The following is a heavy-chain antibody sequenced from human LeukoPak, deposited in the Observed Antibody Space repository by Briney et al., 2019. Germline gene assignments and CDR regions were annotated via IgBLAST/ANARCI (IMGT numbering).Heavy chain of an antibody. CDR1: GYTFTGYY. CDR3: ARDFCGGDCYSRSTYMDV. Sequence: ASVKVSCKASGYTFTGYYMHWVRQAPGQGLEWMGRINPNSGGANYAQKFQGRVTMTRATSISTASIELSRLRSDDTAVYYCARDFCGGDCYSRSTYMDVWGKGTTVTVSS. J-gene: IGHJ6*04. CDR2: INPNSGGA. V-gene: IGHV1-2*06. D-gene: IGHD2-21*02.